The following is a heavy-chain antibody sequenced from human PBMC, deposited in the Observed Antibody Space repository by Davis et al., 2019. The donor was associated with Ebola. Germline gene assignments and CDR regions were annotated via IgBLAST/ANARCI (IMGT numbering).Heavy chain of an antibody. D-gene: IGHD6-13*01. V-gene: IGHV1-69*06. CDR1: AGTFSSYA. Sequence: SVKVSCKASAGTFSSYAISCVRQAPGQGLEWMGGIISIFGTANYAQKFQGRVTITADKSTSTAYMELSSLRSEDKAVYYCARDRVQQLVPGGWFDPWGQGTLVTVSS. CDR2: IISIFGTA. J-gene: IGHJ5*02. CDR3: ARDRVQQLVPGGWFDP.